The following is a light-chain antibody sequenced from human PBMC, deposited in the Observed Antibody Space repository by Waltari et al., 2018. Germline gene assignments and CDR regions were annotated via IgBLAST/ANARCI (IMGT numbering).Light chain of an antibody. V-gene: IGKV2D-29*01. J-gene: IGKJ2*01. Sequence: DIVMTQTPLSLSVTPGQPASIPCQSSQSLLHSDGETYLFWYLQKPGQPPQLLISKVSNRFSGVPDRFSGSGSGTDFALKISWMEPEDVGVYYCTQSVRLPYTFGQGTKLEIK. CDR3: TQSVRLPYT. CDR2: KVS. CDR1: QSLLHSDGETY.